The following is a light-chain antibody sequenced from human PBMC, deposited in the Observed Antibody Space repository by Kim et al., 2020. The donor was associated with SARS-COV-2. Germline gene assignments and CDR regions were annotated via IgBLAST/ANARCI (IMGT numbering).Light chain of an antibody. CDR2: YVS. V-gene: IGKV6D-21*02. Sequence: TPKSNLPLTCRASHSIGSSLHWYQQKPAQSPKLLIKYVSQSISGVPSRFSGSGSGTDFTLTINSLEAEDAAVYYCHQNNNLRYTFGQGTKLEI. J-gene: IGKJ2*01. CDR1: HSIGSS. CDR3: HQNNNLRYT.